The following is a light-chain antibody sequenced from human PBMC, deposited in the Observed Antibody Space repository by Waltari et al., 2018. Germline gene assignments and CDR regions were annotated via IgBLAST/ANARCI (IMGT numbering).Light chain of an antibody. CDR2: EGT. Sequence: QSALTQPASVSGSPGQSITISCTGTSSNLVSWYQQHPDKAPKLIIYEGTKRPSGVSNRFSGTKSGNTASLTISGLQAEDEADYHCCSYAGSSTYVFGTGTKVTVL. J-gene: IGLJ1*01. V-gene: IGLV2-23*01. CDR3: CSYAGSSTYV. CDR1: SSNL.